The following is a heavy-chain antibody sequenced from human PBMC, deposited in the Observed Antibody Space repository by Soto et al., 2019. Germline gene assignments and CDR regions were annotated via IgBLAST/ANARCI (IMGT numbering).Heavy chain of an antibody. Sequence: RSLRLSCAASGLTFSTYAMHWVRQAPGKGLEWVAVISYDGGNKYYADSVKGRFTISRDNSKNTLYLQMNSLRAEDTAVYYCAKGPLNYYDSSSYLDYWGQGTLVTVSS. J-gene: IGHJ4*02. CDR1: GLTFSTYA. V-gene: IGHV3-30-3*01. CDR3: AKGPLNYYDSSSYLDY. CDR2: ISYDGGNK. D-gene: IGHD3-22*01.